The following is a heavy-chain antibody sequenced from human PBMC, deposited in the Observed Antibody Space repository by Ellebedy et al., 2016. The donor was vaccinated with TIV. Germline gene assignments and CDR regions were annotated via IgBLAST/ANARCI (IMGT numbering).Heavy chain of an antibody. Sequence: ASVKVSCXASGYTFTSYDINWVRQAPGQGLEWMGWMNPDSGDTVYSQRFQGRVTMTRNTSINTAYMELSSLRSEDTAVYYCARLNHYYHSSGCYRLYYFDYWGQGILVTVSS. V-gene: IGHV1-8*01. J-gene: IGHJ4*02. CDR3: ARLNHYYHSSGCYRLYYFDY. CDR2: MNPDSGDT. CDR1: GYTFTSYD. D-gene: IGHD3-22*01.